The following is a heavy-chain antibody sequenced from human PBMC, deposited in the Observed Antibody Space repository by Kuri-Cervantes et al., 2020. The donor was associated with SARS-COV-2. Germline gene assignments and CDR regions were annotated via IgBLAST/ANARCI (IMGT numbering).Heavy chain of an antibody. J-gene: IGHJ5*02. CDR1: GGTSSSYA. CDR2: INAGNGNT. Sequence: ASVKVSCKASGGTSSSYAISWVRQAPGQRLEWMGWINAGNGNTKYSQKFQGRVTITRDTSASTAYTELSSLRSEDTAVYYCATGAAAGRDNWFDPWGQGTLVTVSS. D-gene: IGHD6-13*01. V-gene: IGHV1-3*01. CDR3: ATGAAAGRDNWFDP.